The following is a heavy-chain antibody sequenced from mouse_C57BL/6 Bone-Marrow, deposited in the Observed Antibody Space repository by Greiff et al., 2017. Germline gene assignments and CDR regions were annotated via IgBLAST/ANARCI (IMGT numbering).Heavy chain of an antibody. Sequence: LKESGAELVRPGSSVKLSCKDSYFAFMASAMHWVKQRPGHGLEWIGSFTMYSDATEYSENFKGKATLTANPSSSTAYMELSSRTSEDSAVYYCARSSKPGYFDVWGTGTTVTVSS. CDR3: ARSSKPGYFDV. D-gene: IGHD2-5*01. V-gene: IGHV1-49*01. J-gene: IGHJ1*03. CDR1: YFAFMASA. CDR2: FTMYSDAT.